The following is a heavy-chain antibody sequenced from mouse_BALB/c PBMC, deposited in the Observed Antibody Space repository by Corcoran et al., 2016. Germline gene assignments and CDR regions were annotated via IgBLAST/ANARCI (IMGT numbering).Heavy chain of an antibody. CDR2: IYPYNGGT. CDR1: GYIFTDYN. V-gene: IGHV1S29*02. CDR3: ARDPHYAMDY. Sequence: EVQLQQSGPELVKPGASVKISCKASGYIFTDYNINWVKQSHGKSLEWIGYIYPYNGGTGYNQKFKSKATLTVDNSSSTAYMELRSLTSDDSAGDYCARDPHYAMDYWGQGTSVTVSS. J-gene: IGHJ4*01.